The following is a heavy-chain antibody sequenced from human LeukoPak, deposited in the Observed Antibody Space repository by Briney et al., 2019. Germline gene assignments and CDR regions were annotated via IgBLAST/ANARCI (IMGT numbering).Heavy chain of an antibody. Sequence: GASVKVSCQVSGYTLTELSMHWVRQAPGKGLEWMGGFDPEDGETIYAQKFQGRVTMTEDTSTDTAYMELSSLRSEDTAVYYCATDISGSYYGSIDYWGQGTLVTVSS. CDR2: FDPEDGET. CDR1: GYTLTELS. CDR3: ATDISGSYYGSIDY. D-gene: IGHD1-26*01. J-gene: IGHJ4*02. V-gene: IGHV1-24*01.